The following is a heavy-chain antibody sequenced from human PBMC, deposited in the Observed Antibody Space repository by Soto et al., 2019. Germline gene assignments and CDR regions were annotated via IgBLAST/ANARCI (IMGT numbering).Heavy chain of an antibody. J-gene: IGHJ4*02. Sequence: SDTLSLTCAVYGGSFSGYYWSWIRQPPGKGLEWIGEINHSGSTNYNPSLKSRVTISAGKSKNQFTLKLSSVTAADTAVYYCASSGYWLIVTTVPYYFDYWGQGTLVTVSS. CDR3: ASSGYWLIVTTVPYYFDY. V-gene: IGHV4-34*01. CDR1: GGSFSGYY. CDR2: INHSGST. D-gene: IGHD4-17*01.